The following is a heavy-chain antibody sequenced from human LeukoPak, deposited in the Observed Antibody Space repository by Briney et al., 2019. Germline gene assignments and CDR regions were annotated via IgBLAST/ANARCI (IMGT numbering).Heavy chain of an antibody. D-gene: IGHD3-10*02. CDR3: AELGITMIGGV. CDR1: GFTFSSYE. J-gene: IGHJ6*04. Sequence: GGSLRLSCAASGFTFSSYEMNWVRQGPGQGLEWVSYISSSGSTIYYADSVKGRFTISRDNAKNSLYLQMNSLRAEDTAVYYCAELGITMIGGVWGKGTTVTISS. CDR2: ISSSGSTI. V-gene: IGHV3-48*03.